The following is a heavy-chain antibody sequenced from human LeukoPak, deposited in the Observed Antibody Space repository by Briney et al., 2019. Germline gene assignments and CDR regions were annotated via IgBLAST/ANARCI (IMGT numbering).Heavy chain of an antibody. CDR2: IKQDESEK. CDR3: ARIVPYSGSHWGLDY. J-gene: IGHJ4*02. Sequence: TGGSLRLSCAASGFTFSSYWMSWVRQAPGKGLEWLANIKQDESEKYYVDSVKGRFTISRDNAKNSLYLQMNSLRAEDTAVYYCARIVPYSGSHWGLDYWGQGTLVTVSS. V-gene: IGHV3-7*01. D-gene: IGHD1-26*01. CDR1: GFTFSSYW.